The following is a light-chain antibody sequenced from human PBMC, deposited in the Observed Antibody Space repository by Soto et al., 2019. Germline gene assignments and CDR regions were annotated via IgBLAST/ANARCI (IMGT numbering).Light chain of an antibody. CDR2: EAS. J-gene: IGKJ1*01. CDR1: QSTSTW. V-gene: IGKV1-5*03. CDR3: QQYSTYPYA. Sequence: DIKMTQSPSTLSASVGDRVTITCRASQSTSTWLAWYQQRPGKTPKLLISEASKLESGVPSRFSGSGSGTEFTLTISSLQPDDFAPYYCQQYSTYPYAFGQGTKVDIK.